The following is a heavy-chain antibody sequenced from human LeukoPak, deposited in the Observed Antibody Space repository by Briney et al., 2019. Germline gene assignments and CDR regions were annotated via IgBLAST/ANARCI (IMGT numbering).Heavy chain of an antibody. Sequence: TSETLSLTCTVSGGSISGSSYYWGWIRQPPGKGLEWIGSIYYSGSTYYNPSLKSRVTISVDTSKNQFSLKLSSVTAADTAVYYCARRPKTDSSGWYGSSYWYFDLWGRGTLVTVSS. CDR1: GGSISGSSYY. CDR2: IYYSGST. J-gene: IGHJ2*01. V-gene: IGHV4-39*07. CDR3: ARRPKTDSSGWYGSSYWYFDL. D-gene: IGHD6-19*01.